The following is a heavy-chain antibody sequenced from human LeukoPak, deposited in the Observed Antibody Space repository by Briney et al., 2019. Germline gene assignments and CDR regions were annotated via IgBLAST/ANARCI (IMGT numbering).Heavy chain of an antibody. CDR1: GFTFSSYA. V-gene: IGHV3-64*01. J-gene: IGHJ4*02. CDR3: ARGTIDQWELLGY. Sequence: GGSLRLSCAASGFTFSSYAMHWVRQAPGKGLEYVSAISGNGGSTYYANSVKGRFTISRDNSKNTLYLQMGSLRAEDMAVYYCARGTIDQWELLGYWGQGTLVTVSS. CDR2: ISGNGGST. D-gene: IGHD1-26*01.